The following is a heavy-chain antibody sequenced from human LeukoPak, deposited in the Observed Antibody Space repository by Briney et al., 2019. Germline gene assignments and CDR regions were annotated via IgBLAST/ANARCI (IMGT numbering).Heavy chain of an antibody. V-gene: IGHV4-34*01. J-gene: IGHJ4*02. D-gene: IGHD3-22*01. Sequence: SETLSLTCAVDGGSFSGYYWGWIRQPTGKGLEWIGEINHSGSTNYNPSLKSRVTISVDTSKNQFSLKLSSVTAADTAVYYCARARDHYYDSSGYVFWGQGTLVTVSS. CDR3: ARARDHYYDSSGYVF. CDR2: INHSGST. CDR1: GGSFSGYY.